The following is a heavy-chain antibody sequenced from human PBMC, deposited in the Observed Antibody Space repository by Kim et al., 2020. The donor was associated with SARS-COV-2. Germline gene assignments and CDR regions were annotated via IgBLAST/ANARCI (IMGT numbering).Heavy chain of an antibody. CDR2: ISSSSSTI. D-gene: IGHD3-22*01. J-gene: IGHJ5*02. CDR1: GFTFSSYS. Sequence: GGSLRLSCAASGFTFSSYSMNWVRQAPGKGLEWVSYISSSSSTIYYADSVKGRFTISRDNAKNSLYLQMNSLRDEDTAVYYCARAGYYYDSSGPGANWFDPWGQGTLVTVSS. CDR3: ARAGYYYDSSGPGANWFDP. V-gene: IGHV3-48*02.